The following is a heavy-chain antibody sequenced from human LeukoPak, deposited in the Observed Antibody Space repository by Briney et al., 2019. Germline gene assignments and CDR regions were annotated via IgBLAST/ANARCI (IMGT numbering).Heavy chain of an antibody. V-gene: IGHV1-18*01. D-gene: IGHD5-12*01. CDR3: ARLRPGWLRLPPDY. Sequence: ASVKVSCKASGYTFTSYGISWVRQAPGQGLEWMGWISAYNGNTNYAQKLQGRVTMTTDTSPSTAYMELRSLRSDDTAVYYCARLRPGWLRLPPDYWGQGTLVTVSS. CDR2: ISAYNGNT. CDR1: GYTFTSYG. J-gene: IGHJ4*01.